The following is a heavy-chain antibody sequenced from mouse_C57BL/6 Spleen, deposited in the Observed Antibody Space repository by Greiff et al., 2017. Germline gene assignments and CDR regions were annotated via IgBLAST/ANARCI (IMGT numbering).Heavy chain of an antibody. Sequence: QVQLQQSGAELVRPGASVTLSCKASGYTFTDYEMHWVKQTPVHGLEWIGAIDPETGGTAYNQKFKGKAILTADKSSSTAYMELRSLTSEDSAVYYCTLCGSSYGYFDRWGQGTTLTVSS. V-gene: IGHV1-15*01. J-gene: IGHJ2*01. D-gene: IGHD1-1*01. CDR3: TLCGSSYGYFDR. CDR2: IDPETGGT. CDR1: GYTFTDYE.